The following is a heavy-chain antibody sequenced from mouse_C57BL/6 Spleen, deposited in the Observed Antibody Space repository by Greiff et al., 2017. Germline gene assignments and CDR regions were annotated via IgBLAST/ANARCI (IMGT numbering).Heavy chain of an antibody. V-gene: IGHV1-18*01. CDR2: INPNNGGT. CDR1: GYTFTDYN. CDR3: AKHDGYWCY. D-gene: IGHD2-3*01. J-gene: IGHJ2*01. Sequence: EVQLQQSGPELVKPGASVKIPCKASGYTFTDYNMDWVKQSPGKSLEWLGDINPNNGGTIYNQKFKGKATLPVDNTSTPAYMELRSLTSEDTAVYYCAKHDGYWCYWGQGTTLTGSS.